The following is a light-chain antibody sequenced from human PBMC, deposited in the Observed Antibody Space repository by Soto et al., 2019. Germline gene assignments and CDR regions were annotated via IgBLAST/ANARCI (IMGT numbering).Light chain of an antibody. CDR3: AAWDDSLSGLNWV. J-gene: IGLJ3*02. CDR2: RNN. CDR1: SSNIGSNY. Sequence: QPVLTQPPSASGTPGQRVTIPCSGSSSNIGSNYVYWYQQLPGTAPKLLIYRNNQRPSGVPVRFSGSKSGASASLAISGLRSEDEADYYCAAWDDSLSGLNWVFGGGTTLTVL. V-gene: IGLV1-47*01.